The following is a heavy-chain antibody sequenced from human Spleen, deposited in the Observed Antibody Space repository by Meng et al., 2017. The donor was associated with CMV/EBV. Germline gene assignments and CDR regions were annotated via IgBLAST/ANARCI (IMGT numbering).Heavy chain of an antibody. Sequence: GESLKIFCEGSGYTFASYWIAWVRQMPGKGLEWMGIIYPGDSDTRYSPSFQGQVTISVDKSITTAYLQWSSLKASDTAMYYCARHGGDMAPYNWFDPWGQGTLVTVSS. CDR2: IYPGDSDT. CDR1: GYTFASYW. D-gene: IGHD3-16*01. CDR3: ARHGGDMAPYNWFDP. V-gene: IGHV5-51*01. J-gene: IGHJ5*02.